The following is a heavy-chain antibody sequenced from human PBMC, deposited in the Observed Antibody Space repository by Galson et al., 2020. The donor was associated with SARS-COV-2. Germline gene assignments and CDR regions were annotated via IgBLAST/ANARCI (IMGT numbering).Heavy chain of an antibody. Sequence: ETSETLSLTCAVYGGSFSGYYWSWIRQPPGKGLEWIGEINHSGSTNYNPSLKSRVTISVDTSKNQFSLKLSSVTAADTAVYYCARDSRPVLRFLGWTGGAERGYYYYGMDVWGQGTTVTVSS. CDR1: GGSFSGYY. J-gene: IGHJ6*02. CDR3: ARDSRPVLRFLGWTGGAERGYYYYGMDV. V-gene: IGHV4-34*01. CDR2: INHSGST. D-gene: IGHD3-3*01.